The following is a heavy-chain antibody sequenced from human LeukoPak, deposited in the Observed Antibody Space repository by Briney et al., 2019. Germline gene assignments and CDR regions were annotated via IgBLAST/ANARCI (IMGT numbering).Heavy chain of an antibody. Sequence: GGSLRLSCAASGFKFSDHYIDWVRQAPGKGLEWVSVIYSGGSTYYADSVKGRFTISRDNSKNTLYLQMNSLRAEDTAVYYCARMGIAVAGTSFGGDAFDIWGQGTMVTVSS. CDR3: ARMGIAVAGTSFGGDAFDI. D-gene: IGHD6-19*01. CDR2: IYSGGST. CDR1: GFKFSDHY. J-gene: IGHJ3*02. V-gene: IGHV3-66*01.